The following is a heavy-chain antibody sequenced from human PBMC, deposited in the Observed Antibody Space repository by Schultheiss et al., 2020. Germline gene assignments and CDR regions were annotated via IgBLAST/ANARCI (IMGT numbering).Heavy chain of an antibody. CDR3: ARDLRGLDY. CDR2: VYHTGTT. J-gene: IGHJ4*02. Sequence: GSLRLSCSVSDGSISSHYWSWIRLPPGRGLEYIAYVYHTGTTNYSPSLKSRVTISVDTSKNQFSLKLSSVTAADTAVYYCARDLRGLDYWGQGTLVTVSS. V-gene: IGHV4-59*11. CDR1: DGSISSHY.